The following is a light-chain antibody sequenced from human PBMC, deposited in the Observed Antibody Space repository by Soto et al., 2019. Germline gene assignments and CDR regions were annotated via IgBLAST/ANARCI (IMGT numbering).Light chain of an antibody. Sequence: EIVLTQSPATLSLSPGERATLSCRASQSVSTYLAWYQQKPGQAPRLLIYDASNRATGIPARFSGSGSGTDCTRTISSLEPEDFAVYYCQQRINWPQTFGQGTKVEIK. CDR2: DAS. V-gene: IGKV3-11*01. CDR1: QSVSTY. J-gene: IGKJ1*01. CDR3: QQRINWPQT.